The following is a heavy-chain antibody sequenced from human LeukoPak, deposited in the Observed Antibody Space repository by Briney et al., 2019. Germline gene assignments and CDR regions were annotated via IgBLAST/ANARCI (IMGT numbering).Heavy chain of an antibody. CDR3: AREVVLSGTSVFDH. J-gene: IGHJ4*02. D-gene: IGHD2-21*01. CDR2: INSDGSST. CDR1: GFTFSVYW. Sequence: TGGSLGLSCAASGFTFSVYWIHWVRQAPGKGLVWVSRINSDGSSTIYADSVRGRFTISRDNAENTVFLQMNSLRAEDTAVYYCAREVVLSGTSVFDHWGQGTLVTVSS. V-gene: IGHV3-74*01.